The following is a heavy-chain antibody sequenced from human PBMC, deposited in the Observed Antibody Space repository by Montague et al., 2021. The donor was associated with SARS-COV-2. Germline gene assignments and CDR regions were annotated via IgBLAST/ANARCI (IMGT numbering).Heavy chain of an antibody. Sequence: SETLSLTCAVYSGSISAHNWTWLCLSPGTGLERIGVFNLTESATSNPSLKGRVTLSRYTSKTQFSLKLQSVTPAATAVYYCSRSQVTISGVLIFIPAAGHLDGWGPGTAVTVSS. V-gene: IGHV4-34*01. CDR2: FNLTESA. CDR3: SRSQVTISGVLIFIPAAGHLDG. CDR1: SGSISAHN. D-gene: IGHD3-3*01. J-gene: IGHJ3*01.